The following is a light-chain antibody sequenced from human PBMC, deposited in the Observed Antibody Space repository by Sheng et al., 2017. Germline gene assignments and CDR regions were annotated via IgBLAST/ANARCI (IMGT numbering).Light chain of an antibody. CDR2: AAS. CDR1: QNINSY. Sequence: DIQMTQSPSSLSASVGDRVTITCRASQNINSYLNWYQQTPGKAPKLLIYAASRLQSGVPSRFSGSGSGTDFTLIISSLQPEDFATYYCQQSYNSPRTFGPGTK. J-gene: IGKJ3*01. CDR3: QQSYNSPRT. V-gene: IGKV1-39*01.